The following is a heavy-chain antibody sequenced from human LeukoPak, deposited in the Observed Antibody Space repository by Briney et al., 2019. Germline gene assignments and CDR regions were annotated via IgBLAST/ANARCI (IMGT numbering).Heavy chain of an antibody. V-gene: IGHV4-59*01. D-gene: IGHD6-13*01. J-gene: IGHJ4*02. CDR3: ARDGYSSSWYFFDY. CDR1: GGSISSYY. Sequence: SETLSLTCTVSGGSISSYYWSWVRQSPGKGLQWIGYIYYSGSTDYNPSLKSRVSISVDTSKNQFSLKLSSVTAADTAVYYCARDGYSSSWYFFDYWGQGTLVTVSS. CDR2: IYYSGST.